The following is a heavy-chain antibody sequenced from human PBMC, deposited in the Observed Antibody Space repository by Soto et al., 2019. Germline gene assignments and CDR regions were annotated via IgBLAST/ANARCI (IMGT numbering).Heavy chain of an antibody. Sequence: GGSLRLSCAASGFTFSSYSMNWVRQAPGKGLEWVSSISSSSSSYIYYADSVKGRFTISRDNAKNSLYLQMNSLRAEDTAVYYCARDQALGIAAAGTDYWGQGTLVTVSS. CDR2: ISSSSSSYI. J-gene: IGHJ4*02. CDR1: GFTFSSYS. V-gene: IGHV3-21*01. D-gene: IGHD6-13*01. CDR3: ARDQALGIAAAGTDY.